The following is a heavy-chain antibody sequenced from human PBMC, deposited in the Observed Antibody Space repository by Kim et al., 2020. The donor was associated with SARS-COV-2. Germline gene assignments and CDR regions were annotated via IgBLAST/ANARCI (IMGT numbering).Heavy chain of an antibody. CDR3: AREVRGVINFGSGMDV. J-gene: IGHJ6*02. CDR2: IYYSGST. CDR1: GGSISSGGYY. V-gene: IGHV4-31*03. D-gene: IGHD3-10*01. Sequence: SETLSLTCTVSGGSISSGGYYWSWIRQHPGKGLEWIGYIYYSGSTYYNPSLKSRVTISVDTSKNQFSLKLSTVTAADTAVYYCAREVRGVINFGSGMDVWGQGTTVTVSS.